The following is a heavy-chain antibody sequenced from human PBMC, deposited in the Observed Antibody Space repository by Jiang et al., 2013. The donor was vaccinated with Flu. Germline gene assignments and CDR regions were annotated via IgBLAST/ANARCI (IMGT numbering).Heavy chain of an antibody. V-gene: IGHV3-23*01. Sequence: QLLESGGGLVQPGGSLRLSCAASGFTFSNYAMSWVRQAPGKGLEWVSTISSGGGSTYYADSVKGRFTISRDNSKNTLYLQMNSLRAEDTAVYYCAKGRDGGEWLAPKTSFDYWGQGTLVTVSS. J-gene: IGHJ4*02. CDR3: AKGRDGGEWLAPKTSFDY. CDR2: ISSGGGST. CDR1: GFTFSNYA. D-gene: IGHD6-19*01.